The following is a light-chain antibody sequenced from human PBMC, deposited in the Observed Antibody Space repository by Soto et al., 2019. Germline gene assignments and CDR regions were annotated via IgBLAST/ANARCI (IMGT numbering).Light chain of an antibody. Sequence: EVVLTQSPATLSVSPGDRATLSCRASQYIGSAVAWYHQRSGQAPRLLIFDASIRVPSRFSGSGSGTEFTLTISSLQPDDFATYYCQHYNSYSEAFGQGTKVDIK. V-gene: IGKV3-15*01. CDR2: DAS. CDR3: QHYNSYSEA. J-gene: IGKJ1*01. CDR1: QYIGSA.